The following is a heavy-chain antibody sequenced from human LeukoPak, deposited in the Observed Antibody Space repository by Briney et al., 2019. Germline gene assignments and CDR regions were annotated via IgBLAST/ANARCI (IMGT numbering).Heavy chain of an antibody. CDR3: ARAADSSGFRDAFYF. Sequence: PGGSLRLSCAASGFTVSSYYMSWVRQAPGKGLEWVSSISSSSYIYYADSVKGRFTISRDNAKNSLYLQMNSLRAEDTAMYYCARAADSSGFRDAFYFWGQGTMVTISS. CDR1: GFTVSSYY. V-gene: IGHV3-69-1*01. J-gene: IGHJ3*01. D-gene: IGHD3-22*01. CDR2: ISSSSYI.